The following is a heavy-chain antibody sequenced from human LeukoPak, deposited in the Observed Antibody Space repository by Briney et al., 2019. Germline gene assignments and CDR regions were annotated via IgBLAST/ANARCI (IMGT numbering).Heavy chain of an antibody. D-gene: IGHD5-12*01. CDR2: IIPIFGTA. V-gene: IGHV1-69*13. Sequence: EASVKVSCKASGGTFSSYAISWVRQAPGQGLEWMGGIIPIFGTANYAQKFQGRVTITADESTSTAYMELSSLRSEDTAVYYCARMTIVATIDYYYYGMDVWGQGTTVTVSS. J-gene: IGHJ6*02. CDR3: ARMTIVATIDYYYYGMDV. CDR1: GGTFSSYA.